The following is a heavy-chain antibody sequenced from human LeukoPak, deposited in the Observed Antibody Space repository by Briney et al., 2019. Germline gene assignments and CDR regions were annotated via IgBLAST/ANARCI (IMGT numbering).Heavy chain of an antibody. CDR3: ARVRITMVRGVTLFDY. J-gene: IGHJ4*02. Sequence: GRSLRLSCAASGFTFSSYAMHWVRQAPGKGLEWVAVISYDGSNKYYADSVKGRFTISRDNSKNTLYLQMNSLRAEDTAVYYCARVRITMVRGVTLFDYWGQGTLVTVSP. V-gene: IGHV3-30-3*01. D-gene: IGHD3-10*01. CDR2: ISYDGSNK. CDR1: GFTFSSYA.